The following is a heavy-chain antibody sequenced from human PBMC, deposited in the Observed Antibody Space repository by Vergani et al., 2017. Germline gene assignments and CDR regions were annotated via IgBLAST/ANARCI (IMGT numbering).Heavy chain of an antibody. D-gene: IGHD2-2*01. J-gene: IGHJ6*02. CDR2: ILPILGIA. CDR3: ARGTTRGCSSTSCSPSLLDYYGMDV. CDR1: GGTFSSYT. Sequence: QVQLVQSGAEVKKPGSSVKVSCKASGGTFSSYTISWVRQAPGPGLEWMGRILPILGIANYAQSFRGRVTITADKSTSTAYMELSSLRSEDTAVYYCARGTTRGCSSTSCSPSLLDYYGMDVWGQGTTVTVSS. V-gene: IGHV1-69*02.